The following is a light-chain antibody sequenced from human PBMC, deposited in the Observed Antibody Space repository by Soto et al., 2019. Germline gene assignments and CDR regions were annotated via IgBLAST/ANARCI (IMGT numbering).Light chain of an antibody. CDR1: SSNIGAGYD. Sequence: QSVLTQPPSVSGAPGQRVTISCTGSSSNIGAGYDVHWYQQLPGTAPKLLIYTNSNRPSGVPDRFSGSKSGTSASLAITGLQAEDEADYYCQSYDSSLSAVVFGGGTKLTV. CDR2: TNS. V-gene: IGLV1-40*01. J-gene: IGLJ2*01. CDR3: QSYDSSLSAVV.